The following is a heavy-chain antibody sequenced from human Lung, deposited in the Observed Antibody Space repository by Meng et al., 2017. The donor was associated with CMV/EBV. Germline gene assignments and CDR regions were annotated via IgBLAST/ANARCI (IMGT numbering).Heavy chain of an antibody. CDR2: IYSGGST. CDR3: ARADCSSTSCYKSAFDI. D-gene: IGHD2-2*02. CDR1: GFTVSSNY. V-gene: IGHV3-53*01. Sequence: GESLKISCAASGFTVSSNYMSWVRQAPGKGLEWVSVIYSGGSTYYADSVKGRFTFSRDNSKNTLYLQMNSLRAEDTAVYYCARADCSSTSCYKSAFDIWGQGTMVTVSS. J-gene: IGHJ3*02.